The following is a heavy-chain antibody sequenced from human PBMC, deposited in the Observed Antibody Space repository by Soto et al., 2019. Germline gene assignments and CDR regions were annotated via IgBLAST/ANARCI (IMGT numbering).Heavy chain of an antibody. J-gene: IGHJ4*02. CDR2: ISYDGSYK. V-gene: IGHV3-30*18. CDR3: AKWAGAFDY. CDR1: GFTFSSYG. Sequence: QVQLVESGGGVVQPGRSLRLSCASSGFTFSSYGMHWVRQAPGKGLEWVAVISYDGSYKYYADSVKGRFTISRDNSKNTLYLQMNSLRAEDTALYYCAKWAGAFDYWGQGTLVPVSS.